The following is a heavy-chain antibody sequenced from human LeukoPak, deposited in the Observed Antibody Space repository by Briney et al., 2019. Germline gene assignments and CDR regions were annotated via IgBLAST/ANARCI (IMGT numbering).Heavy chain of an antibody. J-gene: IGHJ5*02. CDR1: GFTFSSYA. CDR3: ARDACSSTSCYLVWGDWFDP. D-gene: IGHD2-2*01. CDR2: ISYDGSNK. V-gene: IGHV3-30-3*01. Sequence: GGSLRLSCAASGFTFSSYAMHWVRQAPGKGLEWVAVISYDGSNKYYADSVKGRFTISRDNAKNSLYLQMNSLRAEDTAVYYCARDACSSTSCYLVWGDWFDPWGQGTLVTVSS.